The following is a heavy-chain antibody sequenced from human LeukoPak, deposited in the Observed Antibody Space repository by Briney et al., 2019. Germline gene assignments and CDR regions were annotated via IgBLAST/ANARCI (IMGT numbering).Heavy chain of an antibody. CDR2: IKQDGSEK. J-gene: IGHJ3*02. D-gene: IGHD2-21*02. CDR3: AGGDLGAFDI. Sequence: PGGSLRLSCAASGFTFTTYWMGWVRQAPGKGLEWVANIKQDGSEKYYVDSVKGRFTISRDNAKNSLSLQMNSLRAEDTAVYYCAGGDLGAFDIWGQGTMVTVSS. V-gene: IGHV3-7*01. CDR1: GFTFTTYW.